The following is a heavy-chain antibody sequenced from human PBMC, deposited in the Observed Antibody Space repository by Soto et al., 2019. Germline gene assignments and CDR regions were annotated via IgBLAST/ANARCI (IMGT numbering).Heavy chain of an antibody. CDR1: GGSISSGDYY. CDR2: IYYSGST. J-gene: IGHJ6*04. D-gene: IGHD2-8*01. CDR3: ARDIMGTNYYEFDMDV. V-gene: IGHV4-30-4*02. Sequence: SETLSLTCTVSGGSISSGDYYWSWILQHKGKGLEWIGYIYYSGSTYYNPSLKSRVTISVDTSKNQFSLKLSSVTAADTAVYYCARDIMGTNYYEFDMDVWREGITVTVSS.